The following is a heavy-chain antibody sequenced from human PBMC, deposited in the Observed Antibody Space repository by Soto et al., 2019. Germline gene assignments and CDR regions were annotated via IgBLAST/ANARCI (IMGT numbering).Heavy chain of an antibody. CDR1: GYTFTSYA. CDR2: INAGNGNT. D-gene: IGHD5-12*01. Sequence: ASVRVSCKASGYTFTSYAMHWVRQAPGQRLEWMGWINAGNGNTKYSQKFQGRVTITRDTSASTAYMELSSLRSGDTAVYYCARVTIVATIFFHVYYYGMDVWGQGTTVTVSS. J-gene: IGHJ6*02. V-gene: IGHV1-3*01. CDR3: ARVTIVATIFFHVYYYGMDV.